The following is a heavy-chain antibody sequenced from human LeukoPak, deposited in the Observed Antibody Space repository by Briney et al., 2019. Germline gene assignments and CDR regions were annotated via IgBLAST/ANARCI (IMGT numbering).Heavy chain of an antibody. V-gene: IGHV1-69*01. D-gene: IGHD6-13*01. CDR2: IIPIFGTA. J-gene: IGHJ5*02. Sequence: SVKVSCRASGGTFSSYAISWVRQAPGQGLEWMGGIIPIFGTANDAQKFQGRVTITADESTSTAYMELSSLRSEDTAVYYCARSAGTAYNWFDRWGQGTLVTVSS. CDR1: GGTFSSYA. CDR3: ARSAGTAYNWFDR.